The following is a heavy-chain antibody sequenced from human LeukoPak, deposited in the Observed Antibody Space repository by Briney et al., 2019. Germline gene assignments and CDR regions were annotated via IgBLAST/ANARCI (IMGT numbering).Heavy chain of an antibody. V-gene: IGHV4-39*01. Sequence: SETLSLTCTVSGDSISSSSNYWGWIRQPPGKGLEWIGSIYYSGTTYYNSSLKSRVTISVDTSKNQFSLNLNSVTAADTAVYYCSTTIRGWYGVGDYWGQGVLVTVSS. D-gene: IGHD6-19*01. CDR1: GDSISSSSNY. CDR3: STTIRGWYGVGDY. J-gene: IGHJ4*02. CDR2: IYYSGTT.